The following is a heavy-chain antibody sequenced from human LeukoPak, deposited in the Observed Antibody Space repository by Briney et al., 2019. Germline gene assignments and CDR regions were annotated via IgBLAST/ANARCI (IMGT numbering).Heavy chain of an antibody. V-gene: IGHV1-18*04. CDR2: ISAYNGNT. J-gene: IGHJ4*02. CDR3: ASSWIYGEQEGFDY. D-gene: IGHD4-17*01. CDR1: GYTFTGYY. Sequence: GASVKVSCKASGYTFTGYYMHWVRQAPGQGLEWMGWISAYNGNTNYAQKLQGRVTMTTDTSTSTAYMELRSLRSEDTAVYYCASSWIYGEQEGFDYWGQGTLVTVSS.